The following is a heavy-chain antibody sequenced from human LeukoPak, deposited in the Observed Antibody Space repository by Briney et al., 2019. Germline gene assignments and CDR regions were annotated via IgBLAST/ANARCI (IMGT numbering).Heavy chain of an antibody. V-gene: IGHV3-23*01. D-gene: IGHD1-26*01. CDR2: ISRHSGAST. J-gene: IGHJ3*02. CDR3: AKDRVGATRRMDAFDI. CDR1: GFTFSSYD. Sequence: GGSLRLSCAASGFTFSSYDMYWVRQAPGKGLERVASISRHSGASTYYAASVKGRFTISRDNSRSTLYLQMNSLRADDTAVYYCAKDRVGATRRMDAFDIWDQGTMVTVSS.